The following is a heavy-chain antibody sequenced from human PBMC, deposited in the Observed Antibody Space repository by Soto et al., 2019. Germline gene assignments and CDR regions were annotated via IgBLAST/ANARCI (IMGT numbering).Heavy chain of an antibody. Sequence: TGGSLRLSCAASGFTFSSYWMSWVRQAPGKGLEWVANIKQDGSEKYYVDSVKGRFTISRDNAKNSLYLQMNSLRAEDTAVYYCARNPAMAINWFDPWGQGTLVTVSS. CDR3: ARNPAMAINWFDP. CDR1: GFTFSSYW. J-gene: IGHJ5*02. V-gene: IGHV3-7*01. D-gene: IGHD5-18*01. CDR2: IKQDGSEK.